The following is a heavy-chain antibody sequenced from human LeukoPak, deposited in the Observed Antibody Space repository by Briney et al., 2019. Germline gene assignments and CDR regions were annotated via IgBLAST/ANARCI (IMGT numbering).Heavy chain of an antibody. CDR1: GYTFTGYY. V-gene: IGHV1-2*02. CDR3: ARDHGIAAAGNWFDP. D-gene: IGHD6-13*01. CDR2: INPNSGGT. J-gene: IGHJ5*02. Sequence: ASVKVSCKASGYTFTGYYMHWVRQAPGQGLEWMGWINPNSGGTNYAQKFQGRVTMTRDTSISTAYMELSRLRSDDTAVYYCARDHGIAAAGNWFDPWGQGTLVTVSS.